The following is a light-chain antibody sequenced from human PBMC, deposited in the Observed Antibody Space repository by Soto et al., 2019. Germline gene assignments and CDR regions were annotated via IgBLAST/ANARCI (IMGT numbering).Light chain of an antibody. CDR2: EVN. CDR3: SSYTTITTYV. CDR1: SSDIGSYNY. V-gene: IGLV2-14*01. J-gene: IGLJ1*01. Sequence: QAALTQPASVSGSPGQSTTISCTGTSSDIGSYNYVSWYQQHPGRAPRLMIYEVNNRPSGVSNRFTGSKSGNTASLTISGLQAEDEADYYCSSYTTITTYVFGPGTKLTVL.